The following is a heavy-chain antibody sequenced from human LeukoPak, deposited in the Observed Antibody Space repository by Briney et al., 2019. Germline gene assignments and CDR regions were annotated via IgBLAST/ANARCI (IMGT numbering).Heavy chain of an antibody. Sequence: LGESLKISCQGSGYSFTNYWIGWVRQMPGKGLEWMGIIYPSDSDTKYNPSFQGQVTISADKSISTAYLQWSSLKASDTAMYYCARPGILGATTYFDYWGQGTLVTVSS. J-gene: IGHJ4*02. D-gene: IGHD1-26*01. V-gene: IGHV5-51*01. CDR2: IYPSDSDT. CDR3: ARPGILGATTYFDY. CDR1: GYSFTNYW.